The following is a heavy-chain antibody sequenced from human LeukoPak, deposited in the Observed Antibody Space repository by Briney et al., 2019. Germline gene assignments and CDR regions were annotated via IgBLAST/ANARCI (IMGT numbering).Heavy chain of an antibody. CDR2: INPNSGGA. Sequence: GASVKVSCKASGYIFTGYYMHWVRQAPGQGLEWMGWINPNSGGANYAQKFQGRVTMTRATSTSTAYMELGSLRSDDTAVYYCARRLVRYNYYYMDVWGKGTTVTVSS. V-gene: IGHV1-2*02. J-gene: IGHJ6*03. CDR1: GYIFTGYY. D-gene: IGHD6-19*01. CDR3: ARRLVRYNYYYMDV.